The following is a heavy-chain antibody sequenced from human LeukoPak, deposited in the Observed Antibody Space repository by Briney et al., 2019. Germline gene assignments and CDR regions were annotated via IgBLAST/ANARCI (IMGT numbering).Heavy chain of an antibody. J-gene: IGHJ4*02. CDR2: ISYDGSNK. CDR3: ARVISRSWYYYDS. CDR1: GFTFSSYA. D-gene: IGHD3-22*01. V-gene: IGHV3-30-3*01. Sequence: GSLRLSCAASGFTFSSYAMHWVRQAPGKGLEWVAVISYDGSNKYYADSVKGRFTISRDNAKNSLYLQMNSLRAEDTAVYYCARVISRSWYYYDSWGQGTLVTVSS.